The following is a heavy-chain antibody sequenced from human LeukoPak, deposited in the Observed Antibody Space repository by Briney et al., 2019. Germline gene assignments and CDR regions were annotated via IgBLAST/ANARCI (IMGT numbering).Heavy chain of an antibody. J-gene: IGHJ3*02. CDR1: GGSISSGDYY. Sequence: SQTLSLTCTVSGGSISSGDYYWSWIRQPPGKGLEWIGYIYYSGSTYYNPSLKSRVTISVDTSKNQFSLKLSSVTAADTAVYYCASAQPRAYYYDSSGYYLNAFDIWGQGTMVTVSS. CDR2: IYYSGST. D-gene: IGHD3-22*01. CDR3: ASAQPRAYYYDSSGYYLNAFDI. V-gene: IGHV4-30-4*01.